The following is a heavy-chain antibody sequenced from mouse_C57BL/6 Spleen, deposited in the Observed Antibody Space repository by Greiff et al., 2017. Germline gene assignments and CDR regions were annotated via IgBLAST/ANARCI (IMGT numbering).Heavy chain of an antibody. CDR1: GYSITSGYY. V-gene: IGHV3-6*01. J-gene: IGHJ3*01. D-gene: IGHD1-1*01. Sequence: DVQLQESGPGLVKPSQSLSLTCSVTGYSITSGYYWNWIRQFPGNKLEWMGYISYDGSNNYNPSLKNRISITRDTSKNQFFLKLNSVTTEDTATYYCARDQDYGRSWFAYWGQGTLVTVSA. CDR3: ARDQDYGRSWFAY. CDR2: ISYDGSN.